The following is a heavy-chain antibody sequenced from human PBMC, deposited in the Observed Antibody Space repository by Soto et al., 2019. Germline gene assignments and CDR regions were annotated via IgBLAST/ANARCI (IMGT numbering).Heavy chain of an antibody. CDR2: YYYSGT. V-gene: IGHV4-59*01. J-gene: IGHJ4*02. CDR1: GDSINNYY. CDR3: ARMNYYDTSGYPFDY. Sequence: SETLSLTCTFSGDSINNYYWNLIRQPPGKGLEWIVYYYYSGTNYNPSLKSRVTISVDTAKNQFSLKLNSVTAADTAVYYCARMNYYDTSGYPFDYWGQGMMVTVSS. D-gene: IGHD3-22*01.